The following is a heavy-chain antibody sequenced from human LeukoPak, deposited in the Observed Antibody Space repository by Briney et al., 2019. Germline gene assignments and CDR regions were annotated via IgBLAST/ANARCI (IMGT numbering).Heavy chain of an antibody. J-gene: IGHJ4*02. CDR1: GGSFSGYY. V-gene: IGHV4-34*01. Sequence: SETPSLTCAVYGGSFSGYYWSWIRQPPGKGLEWIGEINHSGSTNYNPSLKSRVTISVDTSKNQFSLKLSSVTAADTAVYYCARAGPFAGSTVTSYYFDCWGQGTLVTVSS. CDR2: INHSGST. D-gene: IGHD4-17*01. CDR3: ARAGPFAGSTVTSYYFDC.